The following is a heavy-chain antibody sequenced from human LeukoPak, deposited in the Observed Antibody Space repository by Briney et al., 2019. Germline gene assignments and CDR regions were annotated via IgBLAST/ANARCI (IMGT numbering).Heavy chain of an antibody. CDR3: ASPFRVAWGG. CDR1: GFTFSTYW. Sequence: GGSPRLSCAASGFTFSTYWMTWVRQAPGKGLEWVANIKQDGSEKYYADSVKGRFTISRDNAKNSLYLQMNSLRAEDTAVYYCASPFRVAWGGWGQGTLVTVSS. V-gene: IGHV3-7*03. CDR2: IKQDGSEK. D-gene: IGHD2-15*01. J-gene: IGHJ4*02.